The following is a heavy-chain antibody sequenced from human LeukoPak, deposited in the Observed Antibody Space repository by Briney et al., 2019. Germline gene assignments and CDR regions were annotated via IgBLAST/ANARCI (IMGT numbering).Heavy chain of an antibody. CDR3: ARVTYGGNLYYFDY. J-gene: IGHJ4*02. Sequence: SETLPLTCAVYGGSFSGYYWSWIRQPPGKGLEWIGEINHSGSTNYNPSLKSRVTISVDTSKNQFSLKLSSVTAADTAVYYCARVTYGGNLYYFDYWGQGTLVTVSS. CDR2: INHSGST. V-gene: IGHV4-34*01. CDR1: GGSFSGYY. D-gene: IGHD4-23*01.